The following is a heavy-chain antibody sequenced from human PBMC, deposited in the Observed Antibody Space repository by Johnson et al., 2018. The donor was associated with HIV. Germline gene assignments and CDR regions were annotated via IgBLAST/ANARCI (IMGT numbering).Heavy chain of an antibody. D-gene: IGHD6-13*01. CDR3: PGGKGAAVGLDAFDI. J-gene: IGHJ3*02. Sequence: VQLVESGGGVVRRGGSLRLSCAASGFTFDDYGMSWVRQAPGKGLEWVSGINWNGGSTGYVDSMKGRFTISRDNARNSLYLQMNSQIDEDTALYYCPGGKGAAVGLDAFDIWGQWTLVTVSS. CDR1: GFTFDDYG. CDR2: INWNGGST. V-gene: IGHV3-20*04.